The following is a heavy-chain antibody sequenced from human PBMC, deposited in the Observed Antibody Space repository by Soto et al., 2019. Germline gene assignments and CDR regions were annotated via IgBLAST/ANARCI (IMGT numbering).Heavy chain of an antibody. D-gene: IGHD2-21*02. J-gene: IGHJ4*02. V-gene: IGHV3-7*03. CDR1: GFALSGYW. CDR3: ARWESGDWYLGI. CDR2: INPDGTLK. Sequence: EVQLVESGGGLFQPGGSLRLSGEASGFALSGYWMTWVRQAPGKGLEWVASINPDGTLKYYVDSVKGRFTISRDNADNSLFLQMISLRVEDTAVYYCARWESGDWYLGIWGQGTLVTVSS.